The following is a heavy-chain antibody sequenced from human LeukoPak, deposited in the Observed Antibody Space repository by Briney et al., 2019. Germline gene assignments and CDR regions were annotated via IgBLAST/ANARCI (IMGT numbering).Heavy chain of an antibody. Sequence: PSETLSLTCTVSGGSISSYYWSWIRQPPGKGLEWIGYIYYSGSTSYNPSLKSRVTISVDTSKNQFSLKLSSVTAADTAVYYCAREGEHVLRYFDWLLTPPFDYWGQGTLVTVSS. V-gene: IGHV4-59*12. CDR3: AREGEHVLRYFDWLLTPPFDY. CDR2: IYYSGST. D-gene: IGHD3-9*01. CDR1: GGSISSYY. J-gene: IGHJ4*02.